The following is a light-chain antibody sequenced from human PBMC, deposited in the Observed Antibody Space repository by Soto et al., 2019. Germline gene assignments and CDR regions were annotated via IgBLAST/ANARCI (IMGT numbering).Light chain of an antibody. CDR3: QQRSNWPPT. Sequence: EIVLTQSPATLSLSPGERATLSCRASQSVSSYLAWYQQKRGQAPRLLIYDASNRATGVPARFSGSGSGTDFTLTISSLAAEDFAVYYCQQRSNWPPTFGGGTKVEIK. J-gene: IGKJ4*01. CDR1: QSVSSY. CDR2: DAS. V-gene: IGKV3-11*01.